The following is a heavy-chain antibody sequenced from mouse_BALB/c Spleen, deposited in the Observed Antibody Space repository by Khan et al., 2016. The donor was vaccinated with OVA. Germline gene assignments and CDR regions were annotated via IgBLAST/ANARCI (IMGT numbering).Heavy chain of an antibody. CDR2: IWSDGTI. V-gene: IGHV2-6-1*01. Sequence: VQLQESGPGLVAPSQSLSITCTISGFSLTNYGVHWVRQPPGKGLEWLVVIWSDGTITYSSVLKSRLSISKDNSKSQVLLKMNSIQTDDSAMYSFDRQPYYYYYFIAYWGQGTSGTVSA. D-gene: IGHD2-10*01. J-gene: IGHJ4*01. CDR1: GFSLTNYG. CDR3: DRQPYYYYYFIAY.